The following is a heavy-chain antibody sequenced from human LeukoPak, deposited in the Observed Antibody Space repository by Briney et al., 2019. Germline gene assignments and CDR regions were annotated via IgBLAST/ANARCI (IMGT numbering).Heavy chain of an antibody. CDR1: GYTFTSYY. D-gene: IGHD3-10*01. CDR2: INPSGGST. Sequence: PRASVKVSCKASGYTFTSYYMHWVRQAPGQGLEWMGIINPSGGSTSYAQKFQGRVTMTRDTSTSTVYMELSSLRSEDTAVYYCARGGRSSGSYYNELTFNWFDPWGQGTLVTVSS. V-gene: IGHV1-46*01. CDR3: ARGGRSSGSYYNELTFNWFDP. J-gene: IGHJ5*02.